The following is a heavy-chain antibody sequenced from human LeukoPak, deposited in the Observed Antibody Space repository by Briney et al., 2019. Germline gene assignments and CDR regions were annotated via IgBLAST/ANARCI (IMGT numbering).Heavy chain of an antibody. CDR1: GGSISSYY. J-gene: IGHJ3*02. CDR2: IYYSGST. Sequence: PSETLSLTCTVSGGSISSYYWSWIRQPPGKGLEWIGYIYYSGSTNYNPSLKSRVTISVDTSKNQFSLKLSSVTAADTAVYYCAREVSRYFDWSDAFDIWGQGTMVTVSS. CDR3: AREVSRYFDWSDAFDI. V-gene: IGHV4-59*01. D-gene: IGHD3-9*01.